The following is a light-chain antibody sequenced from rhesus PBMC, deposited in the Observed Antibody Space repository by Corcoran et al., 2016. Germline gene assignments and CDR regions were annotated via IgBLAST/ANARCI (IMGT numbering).Light chain of an antibody. CDR3: SSYAISSTFI. CDR2: EVS. J-gene: IGLJ1*01. CDR1: SSDIGGYNR. V-gene: IGLV2-13*02. Sequence: QAALTQSPSVSGSPGQSVTISCTGASSDIGGYNRVSWYQQHPAKAPKLMIYEVSKRPSGVSDRFSGSKSGNTASLTISGLQAEAEADYYCSSYAISSTFIFGAGTRLTVL.